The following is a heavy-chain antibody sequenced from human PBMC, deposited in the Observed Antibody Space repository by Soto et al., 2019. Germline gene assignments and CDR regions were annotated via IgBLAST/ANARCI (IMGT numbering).Heavy chain of an antibody. J-gene: IGHJ4*02. V-gene: IGHV1-46*01. D-gene: IGHD3-10*01. CDR2: INPSGGST. Sequence: ASVKVSCKASGGTFSSDAISWVLQAPGQGLEWMGIINPSGGSTSYAQKFQGRVTMTRDTSTSTVYMELSSLRSEDTAVYYRAATITMVRGVIMGPFDYWGQGTLVTVSS. CDR3: AATITMVRGVIMGPFDY. CDR1: GGTFSSDA.